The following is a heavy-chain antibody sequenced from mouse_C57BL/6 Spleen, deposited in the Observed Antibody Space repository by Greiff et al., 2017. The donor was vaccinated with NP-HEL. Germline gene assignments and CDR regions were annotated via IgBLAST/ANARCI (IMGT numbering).Heavy chain of an antibody. D-gene: IGHD2-4*01. CDR1: GYTFTDYN. Sequence: EVQLQQSGPELVKPGASVKMSCKASGYTFTDYNMHWVKQSHGKSLEWIGYINPNNGGTSYNQKFKGKATLTVNKSSSTAYMELRSLTSEDSAVYYCAREGDYDRYYFDYWGQGTTLTVSS. CDR3: AREGDYDRYYFDY. V-gene: IGHV1-22*01. J-gene: IGHJ2*01. CDR2: INPNNGGT.